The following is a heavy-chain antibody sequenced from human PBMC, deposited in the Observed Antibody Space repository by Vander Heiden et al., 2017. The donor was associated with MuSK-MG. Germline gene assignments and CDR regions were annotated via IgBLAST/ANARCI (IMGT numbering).Heavy chain of an antibody. D-gene: IGHD3-3*01. V-gene: IGHV3-21*01. CDR1: GFPFSSYS. CDR3: ARESDFWSGYFVKNYFDY. CDR2: ISSSSSYI. Sequence: EVQLVESGGGLVKPGESLRLSCAASGFPFSSYSINWVRQAPGKGLEWVSSISSSSSYIYYADSVKGRVTISRDNAKNSLYLQMNSLRAEDTAVYYCARESDFWSGYFVKNYFDYWGQGTLVTVSS. J-gene: IGHJ4*02.